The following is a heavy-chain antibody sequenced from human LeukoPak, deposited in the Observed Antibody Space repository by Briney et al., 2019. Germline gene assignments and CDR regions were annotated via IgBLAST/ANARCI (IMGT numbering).Heavy chain of an antibody. CDR2: ISAYNGNT. CDR1: GYTFTSYG. V-gene: IGHV1-18*01. D-gene: IGHD6-13*01. Sequence: ASVTVSFTASGYTFTSYGISWVRQAPGQGLEWMGWISAYNGNTNYAQKLQGRVTMTTDTSTSTAYMELRSLRSDDTAVYYCARRDSSSWYYYYYYYMDVWGKGTTVTVSS. J-gene: IGHJ6*03. CDR3: ARRDSSSWYYYYYYYMDV.